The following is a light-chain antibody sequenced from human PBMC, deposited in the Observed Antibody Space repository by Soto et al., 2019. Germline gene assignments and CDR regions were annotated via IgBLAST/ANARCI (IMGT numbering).Light chain of an antibody. CDR2: GAF. J-gene: IGLJ1*01. Sequence: QSALTQPPSASGSPGQSVTISCTGTSSDVGNYNYVSWYQQHPGKAPKLMIYGAFKRPSGVPDRFSGSKSGNTASLTISGLQAEDEADYYCCSYARSATFYVFGTGTKVTVL. CDR1: SSDVGNYNY. V-gene: IGLV2-8*01. CDR3: CSYARSATFYV.